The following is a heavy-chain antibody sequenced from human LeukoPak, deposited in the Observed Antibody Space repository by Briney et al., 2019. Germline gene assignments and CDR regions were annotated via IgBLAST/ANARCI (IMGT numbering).Heavy chain of an antibody. Sequence: PGGSLRLSCVAYGFTFSNYWMRWVRQAPGKGLEWVADMKSDGSEKNYAQSVNGRFTISRDNAKSSLFLQVNSLRAEDTGFYYCARGGLYSFDSWGQGTLVTVSS. CDR1: GFTFSNYW. J-gene: IGHJ4*02. CDR3: ARGGLYSFDS. V-gene: IGHV3-7*01. CDR2: MKSDGSEK. D-gene: IGHD2-21*01.